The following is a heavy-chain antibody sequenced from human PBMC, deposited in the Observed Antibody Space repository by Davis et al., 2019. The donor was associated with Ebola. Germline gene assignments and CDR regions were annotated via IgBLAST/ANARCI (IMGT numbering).Heavy chain of an antibody. CDR3: ARETVY. J-gene: IGHJ4*02. CDR2: IKQDGSEK. CDR1: GFTFSSYS. Sequence: GESLKISCAASGFTFSSYSMNWVRQAPGKGLEWVANIKQDGSEKYYVDSVKGRFTISRDNAKNSLYLQMNSLRAEDTAVYYCARETVYWGQGTLVTVSS. D-gene: IGHD1-1*01. V-gene: IGHV3-7*03.